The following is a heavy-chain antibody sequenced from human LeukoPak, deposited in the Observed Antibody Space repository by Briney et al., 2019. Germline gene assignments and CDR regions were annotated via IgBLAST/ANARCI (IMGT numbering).Heavy chain of an antibody. Sequence: PGGSLRLSCAASGFTFSSYDMHWVRQVPEKGLEWVSAIGYTGDTYYPDSVKGRFTISRENAKNSLYLQMNSLRAGDTAVYYCARVFSGTYQDYWGQGTLVTVSS. CDR2: IGYTGDT. J-gene: IGHJ4*02. D-gene: IGHD3-10*01. CDR1: GFTFSSYD. CDR3: ARVFSGTYQDY. V-gene: IGHV3-13*01.